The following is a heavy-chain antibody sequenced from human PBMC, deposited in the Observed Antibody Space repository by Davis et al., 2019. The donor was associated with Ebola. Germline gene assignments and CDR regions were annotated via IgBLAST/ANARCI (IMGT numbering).Heavy chain of an antibody. CDR1: GFTFSDYY. Sequence: GGSLRLSCAASGFTFSDYYMSWIRQAPGKGLEWVSYIRSSGSTIYYADSVKGRFTISRDNAKNSLYLQMNSLRAEDTAVYYCARDLDNNYDFWSGYQPSNNWFDPWGQGTLVTVSS. D-gene: IGHD3-3*01. CDR3: ARDLDNNYDFWSGYQPSNNWFDP. V-gene: IGHV3-11*04. CDR2: IRSSGSTI. J-gene: IGHJ5*02.